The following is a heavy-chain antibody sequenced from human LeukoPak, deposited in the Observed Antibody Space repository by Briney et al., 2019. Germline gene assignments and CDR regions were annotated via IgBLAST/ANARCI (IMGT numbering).Heavy chain of an antibody. J-gene: IGHJ4*02. D-gene: IGHD3-10*01. Sequence: GGSLRLSCAASGFTFSSYAMSWVRQAPGKGLEWVSAISGSGGSTYHADSVKGRFTISRDNSKNTLYLQMNSLRAEDTAVYYCAKDAYYGSGSNYSHYYWGRGTLVTVSS. CDR3: AKDAYYGSGSNYSHYY. CDR1: GFTFSSYA. V-gene: IGHV3-23*01. CDR2: ISGSGGST.